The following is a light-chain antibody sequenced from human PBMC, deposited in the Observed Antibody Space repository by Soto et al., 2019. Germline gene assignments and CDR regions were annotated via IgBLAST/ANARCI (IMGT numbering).Light chain of an antibody. J-gene: IGLJ1*01. CDR3: NSYSSTSFYV. Sequence: QSVLSQPASVSLSPGQSITISCTGSGSDIATFNYVSWYQQYPGKAPKLLIYQVTSRASGVSHRFSGSKSGNTAALTISGLQPEDEAEYYCNSYSSTSFYVFGTGTKVTV. CDR2: QVT. V-gene: IGLV2-14*01. CDR1: GSDIATFNY.